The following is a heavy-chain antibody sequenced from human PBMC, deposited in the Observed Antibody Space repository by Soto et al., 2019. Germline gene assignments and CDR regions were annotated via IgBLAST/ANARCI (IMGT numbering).Heavy chain of an antibody. Sequence: QVQLQESGPGLVKPSETLSLTCTVSGGSVSSGSYYWGWIRQPPGKGLEWIGYIYYSGSTNYNPSLKSRVTISVDTSKNQFSLKLNSVPAADTAVYYCARVVYSGYDRKYYFDYWGQGTLVTVSS. J-gene: IGHJ4*02. CDR1: GGSVSSGSYY. CDR2: IYYSGST. V-gene: IGHV4-61*01. D-gene: IGHD5-12*01. CDR3: ARVVYSGYDRKYYFDY.